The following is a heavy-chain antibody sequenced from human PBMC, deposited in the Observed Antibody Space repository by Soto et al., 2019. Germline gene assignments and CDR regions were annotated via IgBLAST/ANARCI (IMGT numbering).Heavy chain of an antibody. J-gene: IGHJ5*02. V-gene: IGHV3-23*01. CDR1: GFTFSSYA. CDR3: ARLWFGELFRWFDP. CDR2: ISGSGGST. D-gene: IGHD3-10*01. Sequence: GGSLRLSCAASGFTFSSYAMSWVRQAPGKGLEWVSAISGSGGSTYYADSVKGRFTISRDNSKNTLYLQMNSLRAEDTAVYYCARLWFGELFRWFDPWGQGTLVTVSS.